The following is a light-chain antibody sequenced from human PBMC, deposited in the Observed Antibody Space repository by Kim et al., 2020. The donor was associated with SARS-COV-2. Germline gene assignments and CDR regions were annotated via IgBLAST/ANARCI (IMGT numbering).Light chain of an antibody. Sequence: QLVLTQSPSASASLGASVKLTCTLSSGHSNYAIAWHQQQPEKGPRYLMILNSDGSHSRGDGIPDRFSGSSSGAARYLTISSLQSEDEADYYCQTWGTGLRVFGGGTQLTVL. J-gene: IGLJ3*02. CDR1: SGHSNYA. V-gene: IGLV4-69*01. CDR3: QTWGTGLRV. CDR2: LNSDGSH.